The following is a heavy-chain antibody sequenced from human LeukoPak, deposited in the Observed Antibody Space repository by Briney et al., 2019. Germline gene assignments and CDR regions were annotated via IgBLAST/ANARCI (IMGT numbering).Heavy chain of an antibody. J-gene: IGHJ4*02. CDR2: IIPIFGTA. D-gene: IGHD3-9*01. CDR1: GGTFSSYA. Sequence: ASVKVSCKASGGTFSSYAISWVRQAPGQGLEWMGGIIPIFGTANYAQKFQARVTITTDESTSTAYMELSRLRSEDTAVYYCARSPPDILTGYYNHSFDYWGQGTLVTVSS. CDR3: ARSPPDILTGYYNHSFDY. V-gene: IGHV1-69*05.